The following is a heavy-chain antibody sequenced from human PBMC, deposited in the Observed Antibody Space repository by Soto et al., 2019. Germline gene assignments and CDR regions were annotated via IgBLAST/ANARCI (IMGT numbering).Heavy chain of an antibody. V-gene: IGHV1-8*01. CDR3: AGARITMVRGVMGSYYYMDV. Sequence: QVQLVQSGAEVKKPGASVKVSCKASGYTFTSYDINWVRQATGQGLEWMGWMNPNSGNTGYAQKFQGRVTMTRNTSISTAYMELSSLRSEETAVYYCAGARITMVRGVMGSYYYMDVWGKGTTVTVSS. J-gene: IGHJ6*03. D-gene: IGHD3-10*01. CDR1: GYTFTSYD. CDR2: MNPNSGNT.